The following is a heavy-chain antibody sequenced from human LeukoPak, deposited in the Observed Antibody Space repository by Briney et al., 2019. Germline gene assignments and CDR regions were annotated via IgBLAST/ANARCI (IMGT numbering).Heavy chain of an antibody. Sequence: GGSLRLSCAASGFTFSSYSMNWVRQAPGKGLEWVSYISSSSSTIYYADSVKGRFTISRDNAKNSLYLQMNSLRAEDTAVYYCARQYSSGREYAFDIWGQGTMVTVSS. CDR2: ISSSSSTI. D-gene: IGHD6-19*01. V-gene: IGHV3-48*04. CDR1: GFTFSSYS. CDR3: ARQYSSGREYAFDI. J-gene: IGHJ3*02.